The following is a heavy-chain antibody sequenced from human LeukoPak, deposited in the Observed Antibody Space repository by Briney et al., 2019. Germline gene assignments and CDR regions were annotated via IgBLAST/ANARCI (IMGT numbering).Heavy chain of an antibody. J-gene: IGHJ4*02. V-gene: IGHV4-59*01. CDR1: GGSISSYY. CDR2: IYYSGST. Sequence: SETLSLTCTVSGGSISSYYWSWIRQPPGNGLEWIGYIYYSGSTNYNPSLKSRVTISVDTSKNQFSLKLSSVTAADTAVYYCARVFRSPHYSGYDLYYFDYWGQGTLVTVSS. D-gene: IGHD5-12*01. CDR3: ARVFRSPHYSGYDLYYFDY.